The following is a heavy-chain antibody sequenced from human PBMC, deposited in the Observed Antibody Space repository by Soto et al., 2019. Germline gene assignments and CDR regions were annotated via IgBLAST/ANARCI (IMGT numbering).Heavy chain of an antibody. CDR1: GFTFRSAA. Sequence: EVQILESGGSLVQPGGSLRLSCTASGFTFRSAAMNWVRQAPGKGLEWVTIISGTDSRTYYADSVKGRFTIARDNSSNTLDLDMISLRAEDTAVYYCARSLDIHYNNLFDPWGHGTLVTVSS. V-gene: IGHV3-23*01. D-gene: IGHD4-4*01. CDR3: ARSLDIHYNNLFDP. J-gene: IGHJ5*02. CDR2: ISGTDSRT.